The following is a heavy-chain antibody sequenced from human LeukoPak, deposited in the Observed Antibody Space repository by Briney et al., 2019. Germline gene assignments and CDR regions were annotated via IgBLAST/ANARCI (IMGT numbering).Heavy chain of an antibody. J-gene: IGHJ4*02. D-gene: IGHD3-22*01. V-gene: IGHV5-51*01. CDR2: IYPGDSDT. Sequence: GESLEISCKGSGYGPTGYWIAWVRQMPGKGLEWMGIIYPGDSDTRYSPSFQGQVTISADKSINTAYLQWSSLKASDTAMYYCARRAYYESPGYYLFDYWGQGTMVTVSS. CDR3: ARRAYYESPGYYLFDY. CDR1: GYGPTGYW.